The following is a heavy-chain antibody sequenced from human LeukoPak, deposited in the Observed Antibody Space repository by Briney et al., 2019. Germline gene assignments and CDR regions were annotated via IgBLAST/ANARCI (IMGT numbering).Heavy chain of an antibody. CDR2: INTDGSIT. CDR3: ARDRGPRTGFMVREAYDY. J-gene: IGHJ4*02. CDR1: GFTFSDYW. V-gene: IGHV3-74*01. D-gene: IGHD3-10*01. Sequence: GGSLRLSCAASGFTFSDYWIHWVRQAPGKGLVWVSRINTDGSITNYADSVKGRFSISRDNAKNTLYLQMSSLRAEDTAVYYCARDRGPRTGFMVREAYDYWGQGALVTVSS.